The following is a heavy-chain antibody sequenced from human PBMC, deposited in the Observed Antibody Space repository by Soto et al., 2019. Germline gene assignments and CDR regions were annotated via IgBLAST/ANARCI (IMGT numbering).Heavy chain of an antibody. Sequence: QVQLVESGGGVVQPGRSLRLSCAASGFTFSSYGMHWVRQAPGKGLEWVAVIWYDGSNKYYADSVKGRFTISRDNSKNPLYLQMNSLRAEDTAVYYCARETTPRLHYYGMDVWGQLTTFSVSS. J-gene: IGHJ6*02. D-gene: IGHD4-17*01. CDR1: GFTFSSYG. V-gene: IGHV3-33*01. CDR3: ARETTPRLHYYGMDV. CDR2: IWYDGSNK.